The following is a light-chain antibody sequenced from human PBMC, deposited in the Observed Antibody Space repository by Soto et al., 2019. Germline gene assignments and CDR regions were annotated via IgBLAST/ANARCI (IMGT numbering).Light chain of an antibody. Sequence: DIVMTQSPDSLAVSLGERATINCKSSQSVLYSSNNKNYLAWYQQRPGQPPKLLIYWASTRESGVPDRCGGSGSVTDFTLTITSLQAEDVAVYYCQQYESTPPTLAPGTKLEI. CDR2: WAS. CDR1: QSVLYSSNNKNY. V-gene: IGKV4-1*01. J-gene: IGKJ2*01. CDR3: QQYESTPPT.